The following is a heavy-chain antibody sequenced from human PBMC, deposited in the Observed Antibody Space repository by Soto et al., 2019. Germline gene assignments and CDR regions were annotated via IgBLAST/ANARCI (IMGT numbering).Heavy chain of an antibody. Sequence: QVQLVESGGGVVQPGRSLRLSCAASGFTFSSYVTHWVRQAPGKGLEWVALMSYDGSRRYYAESVKGRFTISRDNSKNTLFLQMNSLRTDDTAIYYCARDSMFSGYANWYFDLWGRGTLATVSS. CDR3: ARDSMFSGYANWYFDL. J-gene: IGHJ2*01. V-gene: IGHV3-30-3*01. D-gene: IGHD3-22*01. CDR2: MSYDGSRR. CDR1: GFTFSSYV.